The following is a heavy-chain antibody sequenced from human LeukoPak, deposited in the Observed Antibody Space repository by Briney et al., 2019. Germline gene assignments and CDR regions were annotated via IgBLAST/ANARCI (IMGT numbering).Heavy chain of an antibody. J-gene: IGHJ4*02. CDR2: INHSGST. CDR3: ARVGVVPAALDY. CDR1: GGSFSGYY. V-gene: IGHV4-34*01. Sequence: SETLSLTCAVYGGSFSGYYWSWIRQPPGKGLEWIGEINHSGSTNYNPSLKSRVTISVDTSKNQFSLKLSSVTAADTAVYYCARVGVVPAALDYWGQGTLVTVSS. D-gene: IGHD2-2*01.